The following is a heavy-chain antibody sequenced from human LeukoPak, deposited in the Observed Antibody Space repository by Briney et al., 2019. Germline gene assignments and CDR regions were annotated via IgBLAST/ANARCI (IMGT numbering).Heavy chain of an antibody. CDR2: IRSKAYGGTT. Sequence: GGSLRLSCTASGFTFGDYAMSWVRQAPGKGLEWVGFIRSKAYGGTTEYAASVKGRFTISRDDSKSIAYLQMISLKTEDTAVYYCTRQAIVGGSYNYFDYWGQGTLVTVSS. D-gene: IGHD1-26*01. V-gene: IGHV3-49*04. CDR3: TRQAIVGGSYNYFDY. J-gene: IGHJ4*02. CDR1: GFTFGDYA.